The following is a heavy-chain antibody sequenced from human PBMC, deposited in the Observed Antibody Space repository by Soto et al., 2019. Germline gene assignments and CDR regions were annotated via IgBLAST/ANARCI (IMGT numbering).Heavy chain of an antibody. CDR3: ARGPYRNTYNWFDS. CDR2: ISGSGLTI. J-gene: IGHJ5*02. D-gene: IGHD5-12*01. Sequence: GGSLGLSCAASGFTFTNHAMHWVRQAPGKGLEWVSYISGSGLTIYYADSVKGRFTISRDNAKNSLYLQMNSLGVEDTAVYYCARGPYRNTYNWFDSWGQGTLVTVSS. V-gene: IGHV3-48*03. CDR1: GFTFTNHA.